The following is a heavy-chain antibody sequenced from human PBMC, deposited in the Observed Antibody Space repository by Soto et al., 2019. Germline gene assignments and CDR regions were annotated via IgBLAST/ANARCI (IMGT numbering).Heavy chain of an antibody. D-gene: IGHD2-2*01. CDR1: GFTISNKC. CDR2: IQSGGNT. Sequence: EVQLVESGGGLVQPGGSLRLSCAASGFTISNKCMSWVRQAPGKGLEWVSLIQSGGNTDYADSVKGRFTISRDTSKNTMYLQMNSLRVEDTALYYCARVGDIVLVPAGRWGWFDHWGQGTLVTVSS. V-gene: IGHV3-66*01. J-gene: IGHJ5*02. CDR3: ARVGDIVLVPAGRWGWFDH.